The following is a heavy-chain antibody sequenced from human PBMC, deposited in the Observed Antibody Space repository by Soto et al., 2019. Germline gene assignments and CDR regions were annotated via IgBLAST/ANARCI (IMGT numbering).Heavy chain of an antibody. CDR3: TRERFLEWLVGVRFWAFDN. CDR1: GFTVSSNY. D-gene: IGHD3-3*01. CDR2: IYGDDRT. Sequence: GGSLRLSCAASGFTVSSNYMNWVRQAPGKGLEWVSVIYGDDRTYYADSVKGRFTISRDNSKNTVYLQLNSLRAEDTAVYYCTRERFLEWLVGVRFWAFDNWGQGTMVTVSS. V-gene: IGHV3-53*01. J-gene: IGHJ3*02.